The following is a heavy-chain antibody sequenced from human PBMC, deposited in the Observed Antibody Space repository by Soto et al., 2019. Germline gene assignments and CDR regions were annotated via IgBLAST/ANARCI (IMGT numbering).Heavy chain of an antibody. J-gene: IGHJ3*02. Sequence: QVQLVESGGGVVQPGRSLRLSCAASGFTFSSYARHWVRQAPGKGLEWVAVISYDGSNKYYADSVKGRFTISRDNSKNTLYLQMNSLRAEGTAVYRANAGYCSGGSCYSHDAFDIWGQGTMVTVSS. CDR3: NAGYCSGGSCYSHDAFDI. V-gene: IGHV3-30-3*01. CDR1: GFTFSSYA. CDR2: ISYDGSNK. D-gene: IGHD2-15*01.